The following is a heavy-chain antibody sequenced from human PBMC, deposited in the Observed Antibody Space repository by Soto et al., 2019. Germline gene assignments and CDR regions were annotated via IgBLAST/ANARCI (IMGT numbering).Heavy chain of an antibody. CDR3: AKEQYYYDSSGLNWFDP. Sequence: PGGSLRLSCAASGFTFSSYAMSWVRQAPGKGLEWVSAISGSGGSTYYADSVKGRFTISRDNSRNTLYLQMNGLRAEDTAVYYCAKEQYYYDSSGLNWFDPWGQGTLVTVSS. V-gene: IGHV3-23*01. D-gene: IGHD3-22*01. CDR2: ISGSGGST. CDR1: GFTFSSYA. J-gene: IGHJ5*02.